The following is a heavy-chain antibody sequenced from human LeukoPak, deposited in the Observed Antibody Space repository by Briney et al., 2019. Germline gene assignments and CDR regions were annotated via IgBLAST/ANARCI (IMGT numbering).Heavy chain of an antibody. D-gene: IGHD5-24*01. CDR2: ISSSSSYI. Sequence: GGSLRLSCAASGFTFSSYAMSWVRQAPGKGLEWVSSISSSSSYIYYADSVKGRFTISRDNAKNSLYLQMNSLRAEDTAVYYCARARETRWLQLKPNFDYWGQGTLVTVSS. J-gene: IGHJ4*02. CDR1: GFTFSSYA. CDR3: ARARETRWLQLKPNFDY. V-gene: IGHV3-21*01.